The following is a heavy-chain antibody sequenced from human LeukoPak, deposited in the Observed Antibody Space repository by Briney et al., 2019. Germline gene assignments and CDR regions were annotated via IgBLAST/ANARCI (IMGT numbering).Heavy chain of an antibody. J-gene: IGHJ6*02. CDR3: ARTNTVTIYYYGMDV. D-gene: IGHD4-17*01. CDR2: IYHSGST. CDR1: GGSISSGGYY. V-gene: IGHV4-30-2*01. Sequence: SETLSLTCTVSGGSISSGGYYWSWIRQPPGKGLEWIGYIYHSGSTYYNPSLKSRVTISVDRSKNQFSLKLSSVTAADTAVYYCARTNTVTIYYYGMDVWGQGTTVTDSS.